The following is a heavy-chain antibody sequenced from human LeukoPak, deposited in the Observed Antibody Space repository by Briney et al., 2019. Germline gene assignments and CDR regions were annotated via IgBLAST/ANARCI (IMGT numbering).Heavy chain of an antibody. CDR3: ARMLGDGWFDP. CDR1: GFTFSDCY. Sequence: GGSLRLSCAASGFTFSDCYMSWIRQAPGKGLEWVSKISNSGSSTYYADSVKGRFTVSRDNAKKSLYLEINSLRAEDTAMYYCARMLGDGWFDPWGQGTPVTVSS. CDR2: ISNSGSST. J-gene: IGHJ5*02. V-gene: IGHV3-11*01. D-gene: IGHD3-10*02.